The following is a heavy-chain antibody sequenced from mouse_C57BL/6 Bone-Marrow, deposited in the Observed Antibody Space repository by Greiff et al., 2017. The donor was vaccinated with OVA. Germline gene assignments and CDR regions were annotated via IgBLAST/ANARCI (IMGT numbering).Heavy chain of an antibody. Sequence: QVQLQQPGAELVKPGASVKLSCKASGYTFTSYWMQWVKQRPGQGLEWIGEIDPSDSYTNYHQQFKGKATLTVDTSSSTAYMHLSSLTSEDSAFYYCASHFYGSSYWYCGVWGTGTTVTVSS. J-gene: IGHJ1*03. CDR1: GYTFTSYW. CDR2: IDPSDSYT. CDR3: ASHFYGSSYWYCGV. V-gene: IGHV1-50*01. D-gene: IGHD1-1*01.